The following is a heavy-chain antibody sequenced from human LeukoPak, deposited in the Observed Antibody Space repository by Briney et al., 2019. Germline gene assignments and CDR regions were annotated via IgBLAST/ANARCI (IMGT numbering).Heavy chain of an antibody. CDR1: GYTFTMYY. CDR3: ARADRLVGSPNRIGR. D-gene: IGHD1-26*01. CDR2: VNPVSGRT. J-gene: IGHJ4*02. Sequence: GASVKVSCKASGYTFTMYYMHWVRQAPGQGLEWMGWVNPVSGRTSIAQKFQDRISLTRDSFITTFYMEVTWLTSDDTAIYCARADRLVGSPNRIGRWGQEPWFTVSS. V-gene: IGHV1-2*02.